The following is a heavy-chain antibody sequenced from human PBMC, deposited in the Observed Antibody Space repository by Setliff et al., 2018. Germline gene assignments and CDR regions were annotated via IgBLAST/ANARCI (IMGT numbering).Heavy chain of an antibody. D-gene: IGHD3-10*01. V-gene: IGHV4-39*01. J-gene: IGHJ4*02. CDR1: GGSISSGNYY. Sequence: PSETLSLTCTVSGGSISSGNYYWGLIRQPPGKGLEWVATIYYSGSTYSNPSLKSRLIISVDAPDNQFSLRLNSVTAADTAVYYCARGITSVSWTPRYWGRGTLVTVSS. CDR2: IYYSGST. CDR3: ARGITSVSWTPRY.